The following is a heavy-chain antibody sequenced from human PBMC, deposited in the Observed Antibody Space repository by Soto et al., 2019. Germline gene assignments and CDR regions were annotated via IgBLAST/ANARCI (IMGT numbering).Heavy chain of an antibody. CDR2: IYYRGNA. V-gene: IGHV4-39*01. J-gene: IGHJ4*02. CDR3: ARLEGLATISYYFDF. CDR1: DDSINSDKYY. D-gene: IGHD3-9*01. Sequence: QLQLQESGPGLVKPSETLSLTCSVSDDSINSDKYYWGWIRQPPGKGLEWIGSIYYRGNAYYNPSLKNRVTISLDKSRSQFSLKLNSVTAADSAVYFCARLEGLATISYYFDFWGPGALVTVSS.